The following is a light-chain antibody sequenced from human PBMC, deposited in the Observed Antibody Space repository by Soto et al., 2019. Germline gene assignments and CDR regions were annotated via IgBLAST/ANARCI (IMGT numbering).Light chain of an antibody. V-gene: IGKV3-20*01. CDR1: QSVSNNY. CDR3: QQYGSSGT. Sequence: VLTQSPGTVSLSPGERATLSCRASQSVSNNYLAWYQQKPGQASRLLIYGASNRATGIPDRFSGSGSGTDFTLTISRLEPEDFAVYYCQQYGSSGTFGQGTKVDIK. CDR2: GAS. J-gene: IGKJ1*01.